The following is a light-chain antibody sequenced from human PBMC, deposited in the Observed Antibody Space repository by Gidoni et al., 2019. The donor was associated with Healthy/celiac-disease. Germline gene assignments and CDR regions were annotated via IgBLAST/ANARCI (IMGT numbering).Light chain of an antibody. V-gene: IGKV1-39*01. CDR2: AAS. J-gene: IGKJ5*01. CDR1: QSISSY. Sequence: DIQMTQSPSSLSASVGDRVTITCRASQSISSYLNWYQQKPGKAPKLLIYAASSLQSGVPSRFSGSGSATDFTLTISSLQPEDFAAYYCQQGYSTLITFGQGTRLEIK. CDR3: QQGYSTLIT.